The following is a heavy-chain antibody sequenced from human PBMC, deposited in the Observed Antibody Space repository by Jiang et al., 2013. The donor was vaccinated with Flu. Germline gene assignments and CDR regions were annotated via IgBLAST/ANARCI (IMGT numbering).Heavy chain of an antibody. V-gene: IGHV4-61*01. J-gene: IGHJ4*02. CDR2: IYYSGST. D-gene: IGHD4-17*01. Sequence: ETLSLTCTVSGGSVSSGSYYWSWIRQPPGKGLEWIGYIYYSGSTNYNPSLKSRVTISVDTSKNQFSLKLSSVTAADTAVYYCAVRAEGANGDYGYYWGQGTLVTVSS. CDR1: GGSVSSGSYY. CDR3: AVRAEGANGDYGYY.